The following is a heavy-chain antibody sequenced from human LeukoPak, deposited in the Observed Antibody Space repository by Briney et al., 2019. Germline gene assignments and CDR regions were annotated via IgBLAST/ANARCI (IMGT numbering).Heavy chain of an antibody. CDR2: IYNSGTT. J-gene: IGHJ4*02. Sequence: SETLSLTCTVSGGSISTYYWSWIRQPPGKGLEWIGYIYNSGTTKYNPSLKSRVTISVDTSKNQFSLKLSSVTAADTAVYYCAGSRSGSYVTYFEYWGQGTLVTVSA. CDR3: AGSRSGSYVTYFEY. V-gene: IGHV4-4*09. D-gene: IGHD1-26*01. CDR1: GGSISTYY.